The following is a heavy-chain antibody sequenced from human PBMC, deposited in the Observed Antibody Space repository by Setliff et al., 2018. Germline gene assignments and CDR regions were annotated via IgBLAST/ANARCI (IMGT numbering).Heavy chain of an antibody. V-gene: IGHV1-2*02. Sequence: ASVKVSCKASAYIFTNHYIHWIRQAPGQGLEWMGWISPNSGNTMYAQKFQGRVTLTRDTSLTTAYMELRSLTSDDTAVYYCATQTAAYYFDYWGQGALVTVSS. CDR2: ISPNSGNT. D-gene: IGHD6-13*01. CDR1: AYIFTNHY. CDR3: ATQTAAYYFDY. J-gene: IGHJ4*02.